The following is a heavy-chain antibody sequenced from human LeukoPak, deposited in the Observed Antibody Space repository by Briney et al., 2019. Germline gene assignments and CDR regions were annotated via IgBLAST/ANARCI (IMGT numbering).Heavy chain of an antibody. Sequence: SETLSLTCAVYGGSFSGYYWSWIRQPPGKGLEWIGYIYYSGSTNYNPSLKSRFTISVDTSKNQFSLKLSSVTAADTAVYYCARVNWSGYDFRGAFDIWGQGTMVTVPS. V-gene: IGHV4-59*01. CDR1: GGSFSGYY. J-gene: IGHJ3*02. D-gene: IGHD5-12*01. CDR2: IYYSGST. CDR3: ARVNWSGYDFRGAFDI.